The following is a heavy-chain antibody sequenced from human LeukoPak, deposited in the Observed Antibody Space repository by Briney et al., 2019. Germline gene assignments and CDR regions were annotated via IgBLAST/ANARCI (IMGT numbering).Heavy chain of an antibody. J-gene: IGHJ4*02. V-gene: IGHV3-74*01. Sequence: PGGSLRLSCAASGFTFSNNWMHWVRQAPGKGLVWVSRINTDGSKTYYADSVKGRFTISRDNAKNTLYLQMSSLRAEDTAVYYCARDLSIPGPHWGQGTLVTVSS. CDR3: ARDLSIPGPH. CDR2: INTDGSKT. CDR1: GFTFSNNW.